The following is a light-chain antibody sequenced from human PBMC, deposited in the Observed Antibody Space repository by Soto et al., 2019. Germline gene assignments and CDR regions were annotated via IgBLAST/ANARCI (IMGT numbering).Light chain of an antibody. CDR1: QTVRSN. V-gene: IGKV3-15*01. CDR3: QQYDDCPPYT. CDR2: AAS. Sequence: EIVMTQSPGTLSVSPGDRATLSCRASQTVRSNLAWYQQQPGQAPRLLIYAASTMATGIPARLSGSGSGTAFNLTISSLQAEAFAVYYCQQYDDCPPYTFGQGSQLAI. J-gene: IGKJ2*01.